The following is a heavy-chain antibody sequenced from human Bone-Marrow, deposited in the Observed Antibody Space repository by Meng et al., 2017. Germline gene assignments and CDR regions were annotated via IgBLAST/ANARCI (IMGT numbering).Heavy chain of an antibody. V-gene: IGHV3-7*02. D-gene: IGHD3-10*01. CDR3: VRGKGGYGSLDV. CDR2: IKLDGSEK. Sequence: GESLKISCAASGFTFSSFWMSWVRQAPGKGLEWVANIKLDGSEKYYLDSVKGRFTISRDNAKNSLYLQMNSLRAEDTALYYCVRGKGGYGSLDVWGQGTTVTVSS. J-gene: IGHJ6*02. CDR1: GFTFSSFW.